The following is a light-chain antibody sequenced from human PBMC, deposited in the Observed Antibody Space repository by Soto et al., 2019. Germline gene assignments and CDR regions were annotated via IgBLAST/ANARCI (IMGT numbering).Light chain of an antibody. J-gene: IGKJ1*01. CDR2: GAS. CDR3: QQYNNWPPWT. Sequence: IVMTQSPATLSVSPGERATLSCRASQSVSRKLAWYQQTRGQAPRLLIYGASTRATGIPARFSGSGSGTEFTLTISSLQSEDFAVYYCQQYNNWPPWTFGQGTKVDIK. V-gene: IGKV3-15*01. CDR1: QSVSRK.